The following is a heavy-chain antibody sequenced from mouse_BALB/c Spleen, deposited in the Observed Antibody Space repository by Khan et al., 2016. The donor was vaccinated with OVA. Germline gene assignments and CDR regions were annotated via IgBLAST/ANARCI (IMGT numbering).Heavy chain of an antibody. Sequence: EVELVESGGDLVQPGGSRKLSCVASGFTFSSFGMHWIRQAPEKGLEWVAYISGYSHTIYYADTVKGRFTISRDNPKNTLFLQMTSLRSEDMAMYYCTRSYVNGYYFDQWGQGTTLTVSS. CDR3: TRSYVNGYYFDQ. CDR2: ISGYSHTI. J-gene: IGHJ2*01. V-gene: IGHV5-17*02. CDR1: GFTFSSFG.